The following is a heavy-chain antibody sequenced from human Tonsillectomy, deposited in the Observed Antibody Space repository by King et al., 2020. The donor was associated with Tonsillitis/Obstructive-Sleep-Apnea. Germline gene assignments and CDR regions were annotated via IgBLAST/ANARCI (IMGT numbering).Heavy chain of an antibody. Sequence: QVQLVQSGSELKKPGASVKVSCKASGYTFSSYAMNWVRQAPGQGLEWMGWINTNTGNPTYAQGFTGRFVFSLDTSVSTAYLQISSLKAEDTAVYYCARDLVSYDFWGGPSGGVDVWGKGTTVTVSS. CDR1: GYTFSSYA. D-gene: IGHD3-3*01. CDR2: INTNTGNP. J-gene: IGHJ6*04. CDR3: ARDLVSYDFWGGPSGGVDV. V-gene: IGHV7-4-1*02.